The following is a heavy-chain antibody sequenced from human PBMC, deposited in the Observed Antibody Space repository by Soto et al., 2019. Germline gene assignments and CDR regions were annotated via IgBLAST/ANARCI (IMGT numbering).Heavy chain of an antibody. Sequence: GASVKVSCKASGYTFTSYYMHWVRQAPGQGLEWMGIINPSGGSTSYAQKFQGRVTITRDTSASTAYMELSSLRSEDTAVYYCARSVAGTELFDYWGQGTLVTVSS. CDR1: GYTFTSYY. J-gene: IGHJ4*02. CDR2: INPSGGST. D-gene: IGHD6-19*01. CDR3: ARSVAGTELFDY. V-gene: IGHV1-46*01.